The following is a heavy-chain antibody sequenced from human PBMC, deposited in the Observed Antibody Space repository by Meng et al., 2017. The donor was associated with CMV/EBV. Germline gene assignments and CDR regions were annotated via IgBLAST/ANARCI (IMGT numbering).Heavy chain of an antibody. CDR2: ISSSSSYI. CDR3: ARGYSSGWSYYFDY. Sequence: LSLTGAASGFTFSSYSMNWVRQAPGKGLEWVSSISSSSSYIYYADSVKGRFTISRDNAKNSLYLQMNSLRAEDTAVYYCARGYSSGWSYYFDYWGQGTLVTVSS. J-gene: IGHJ4*02. CDR1: GFTFSSYS. D-gene: IGHD6-19*01. V-gene: IGHV3-21*01.